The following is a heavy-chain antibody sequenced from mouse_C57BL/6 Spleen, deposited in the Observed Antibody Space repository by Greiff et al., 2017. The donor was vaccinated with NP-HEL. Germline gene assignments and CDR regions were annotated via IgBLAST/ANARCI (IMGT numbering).Heavy chain of an antibody. CDR1: GYSITSDY. J-gene: IGHJ4*01. V-gene: IGHV3-8*01. D-gene: IGHD2-3*01. CDR3: ARTAIYDGSFYAMDY. Sequence: EVQLQQSGPGLAKPSQSLSLTCSVTGYSITSDYWNWIRKFPGHKLEYMGYISYSGSTYYNPSLKSRISITRDTSKNQYYLQLNAVTTEDTATYYCARTAIYDGSFYAMDYWGQGTSVTVSS. CDR2: ISYSGST.